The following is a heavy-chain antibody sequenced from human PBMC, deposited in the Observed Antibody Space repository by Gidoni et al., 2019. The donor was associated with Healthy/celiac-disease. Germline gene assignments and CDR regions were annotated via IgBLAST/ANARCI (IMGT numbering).Heavy chain of an antibody. CDR3: ERESRPYPLRAFDI. V-gene: IGHV3-48*02. D-gene: IGHD6-6*01. CDR1: VFPFSSYS. CDR2: ISSSSSTI. Sequence: EVQLLESGGGLLQPGGSLRLSCSASVFPFSSYSMNWVRQAPGKGLEWVSYISSSSSTIYYADAVKGRFTISRDNAKNSLYLQMNSLRDEDTAVYYCERESRPYPLRAFDIWGQGTMVTVSS. J-gene: IGHJ3*02.